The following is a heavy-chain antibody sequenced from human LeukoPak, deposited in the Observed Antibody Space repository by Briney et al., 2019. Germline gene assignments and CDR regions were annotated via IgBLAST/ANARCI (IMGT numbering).Heavy chain of an antibody. Sequence: SETLSLTCTVSGGSISSSSYYWGWIRQPPGKGLEWIGSIYYSGSTYYNPSLKSRVTISVDTSKNQFSLKLSSVTAVDTAVYYCARRELLRGFDYWGQGTLVTVSS. CDR1: GGSISSSSYY. D-gene: IGHD1-26*01. V-gene: IGHV4-39*07. CDR3: ARRELLRGFDY. J-gene: IGHJ4*02. CDR2: IYYSGST.